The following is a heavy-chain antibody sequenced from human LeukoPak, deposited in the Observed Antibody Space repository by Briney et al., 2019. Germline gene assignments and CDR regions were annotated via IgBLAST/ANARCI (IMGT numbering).Heavy chain of an antibody. D-gene: IGHD1-26*01. Sequence: HPGGSLRLSCAASGFTFSSYGMHWVRQAPGKGLEWVANIKPDGSDQNYVDSVKGRFTISRDNAKNSLYLQMNSLRAEDTAVYYCARWSLGDYWGQGTLVTVSS. J-gene: IGHJ4*02. CDR1: GFTFSSYG. CDR2: IKPDGSDQ. V-gene: IGHV3-7*01. CDR3: ARWSLGDY.